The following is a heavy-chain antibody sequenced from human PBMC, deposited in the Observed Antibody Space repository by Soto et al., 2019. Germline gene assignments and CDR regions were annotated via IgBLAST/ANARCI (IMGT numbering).Heavy chain of an antibody. D-gene: IGHD3-10*01. J-gene: IGHJ6*02. Sequence: LSLTCAVYGGSFRGYYWSWIRQPPGKGLEWIGEINHSGSTNYNPSLKSRVTISVDTSKNQFSLKLSSVTAADTAVYYCARRRFGELLGRYYCGMDVWGQGTTVTVSS. V-gene: IGHV4-34*01. CDR1: GGSFRGYY. CDR2: INHSGST. CDR3: ARRRFGELLGRYYCGMDV.